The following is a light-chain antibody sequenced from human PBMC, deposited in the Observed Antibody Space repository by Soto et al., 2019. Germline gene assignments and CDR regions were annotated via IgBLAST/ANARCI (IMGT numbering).Light chain of an antibody. CDR2: GAS. J-gene: IGKJ5*01. CDR1: QSVSSN. V-gene: IGKV3-15*01. Sequence: EIVMTQSPATLSVSPGERATLSCRASQSVSSNLAWYHQKPGQAPRLLIFGASARATGIPARFSGSGSGTEFTLTISSLQSEDFGVYHCQQYNNWPPVFGQGTRLEMK. CDR3: QQYNNWPPV.